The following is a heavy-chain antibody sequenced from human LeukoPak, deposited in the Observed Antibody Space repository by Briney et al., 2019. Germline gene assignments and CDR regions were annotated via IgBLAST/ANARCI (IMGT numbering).Heavy chain of an antibody. CDR3: AKDRYGSGSYYNVLTY. CDR1: GFTFSSYA. CDR2: ISGSGGST. Sequence: PGGPLRLSCAASGFTFSSYAMSWVRQAPGKGLEWVSAISGSGGSTYYADSVKGRFTISRDNSKNTLYLQMNSLRAEDTAVYYCAKDRYGSGSYYNVLTYWGQGTLVTVSS. D-gene: IGHD3-10*01. V-gene: IGHV3-23*01. J-gene: IGHJ4*02.